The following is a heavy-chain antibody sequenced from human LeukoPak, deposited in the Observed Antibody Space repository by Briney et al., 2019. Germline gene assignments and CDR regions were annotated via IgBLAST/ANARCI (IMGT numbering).Heavy chain of an antibody. D-gene: IGHD3-10*01. CDR2: IWFDGSNK. CDR1: GFTFNTYG. V-gene: IGHV3-33*01. Sequence: GRSLRLSCAASGFTFNTYGMHWVRQAPGKGPEWVAVIWFDGSNKYYADSVKGRFTISRDNSKNTLYLQINSLRAEDTAVYYCARANYGSGSNYYYGLDVWGQGTTVTVSS. J-gene: IGHJ6*02. CDR3: ARANYGSGSNYYYGLDV.